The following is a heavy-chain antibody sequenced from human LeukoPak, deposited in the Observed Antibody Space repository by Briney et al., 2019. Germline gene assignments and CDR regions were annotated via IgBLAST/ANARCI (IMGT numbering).Heavy chain of an antibody. J-gene: IGHJ4*02. D-gene: IGHD3-3*01. CDR1: GYTFTSYG. V-gene: IGHV1-18*01. CDR2: ISAYNGNT. Sequence: GASVKVSCKASGYTFTSYGISWVRQAPGQGLEWMGWISAYNGNTNYAQKLQGRVTITADKSTSTAYMELSSLRSEDTAVYYCARQTYYDFWSGYYTPGPFDYWGQGTPVTVSS. CDR3: ARQTYYDFWSGYYTPGPFDY.